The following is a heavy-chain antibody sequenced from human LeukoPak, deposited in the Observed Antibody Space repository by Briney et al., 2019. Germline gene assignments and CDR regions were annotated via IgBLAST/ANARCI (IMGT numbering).Heavy chain of an antibody. CDR2: ISWNSGSI. D-gene: IGHD5-18*01. CDR1: GFTFDDYA. CDR3: AKDMGYSYGYSDY. J-gene: IGHJ4*02. V-gene: IGHV3-9*01. Sequence: RTGGSLRLSCAASGFTFDDYAMHWVRQAPGKGLEWVSGISWNSGSIGYADSVKGRFTISRDNAKNSLYLQMNSLRAEDTALYYCAKDMGYSYGYSDYWGQGTLVTVSS.